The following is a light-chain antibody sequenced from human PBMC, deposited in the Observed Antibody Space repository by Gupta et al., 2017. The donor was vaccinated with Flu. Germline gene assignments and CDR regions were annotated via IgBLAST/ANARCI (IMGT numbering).Light chain of an antibody. J-gene: IGKJ4*01. CDR3: QQAYSFPLT. CDR1: QSISDY. V-gene: IGKV1-12*01. Sequence: EIQMTQSPFSVSASVGDRVTITCRASQSISDYLAWYQQKPGKAPKLLIYAASTLHGGVPSRFIGRGSGTEFTLTITNLQPEDFATYFCQQAYSFPLTFAGGTKVEVK. CDR2: AAS.